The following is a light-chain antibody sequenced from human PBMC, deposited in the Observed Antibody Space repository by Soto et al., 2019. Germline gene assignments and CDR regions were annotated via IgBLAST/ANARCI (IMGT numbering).Light chain of an antibody. V-gene: IGKV3-11*01. CDR3: QQRSNWPRT. CDR2: DAS. J-gene: IGKJ1*01. CDR1: QSVSSY. Sequence: IVLTQYPAPLSLSPGERATLSCRASQSVSSYLAWYQQKPGQAPRLLIYDASNRATGIPARFSGSGSGTDFTLTISSLEPEDFAVYYCQQRSNWPRTFCQGTKV.